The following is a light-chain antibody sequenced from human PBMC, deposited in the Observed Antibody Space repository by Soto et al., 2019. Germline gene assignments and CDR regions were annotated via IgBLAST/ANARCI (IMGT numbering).Light chain of an antibody. CDR1: QSVSSC. CDR2: EAS. CDR3: QHHSNWRCT. Sequence: EIVLTQSPATLSLSPGERATISCRASQSVSSCLAWYQQKPGKAPRLLIYEASNRANGIPARFSGSGSGTDFTLTISSLEPEDFAIYYCQHHSNWRCTFGRGTKVEIK. J-gene: IGKJ4*02. V-gene: IGKV3-11*01.